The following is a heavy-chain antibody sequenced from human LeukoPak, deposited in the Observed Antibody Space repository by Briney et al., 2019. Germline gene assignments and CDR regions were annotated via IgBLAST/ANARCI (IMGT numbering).Heavy chain of an antibody. CDR1: GGTFSSYA. CDR2: IIPIFGTA. CDR3: ARGPGTTFGLDY. D-gene: IGHD1-1*01. V-gene: IGHV1-69*13. J-gene: IGHJ4*02. Sequence: AASVKLSCKASGGTFSSYAISWVRQAPGQGLEWMGGIIPIFGTANYAQKFQGRVTITADESTSTAYMELSSLRSEDTAVYYCARGPGTTFGLDYWGQGTLVTVSS.